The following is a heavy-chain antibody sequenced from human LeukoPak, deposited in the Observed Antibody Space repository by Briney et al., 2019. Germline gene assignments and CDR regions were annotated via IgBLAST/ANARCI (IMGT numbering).Heavy chain of an antibody. CDR3: ARVSPSGSYYVVGLGYYYYGMDV. D-gene: IGHD1-26*01. Sequence: GASVKVSCKASGYTFTSYDINWVRQATGQGLEWMGWMNPNSGNTGYAQKFQGRVTMTRNTSISTAYMELSSLRSEDTAVYYCARVSPSGSYYVVGLGYYYYGMDVWGQGTTVTASS. CDR2: MNPNSGNT. V-gene: IGHV1-8*01. CDR1: GYTFTSYD. J-gene: IGHJ6*02.